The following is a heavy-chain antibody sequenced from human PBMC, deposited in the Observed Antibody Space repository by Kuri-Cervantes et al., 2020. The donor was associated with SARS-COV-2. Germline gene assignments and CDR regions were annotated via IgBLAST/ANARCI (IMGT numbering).Heavy chain of an antibody. CDR3: ARDLKESKGMYFDY. CDR2: ISSSSSYI. V-gene: IGHV3-21*01. CDR1: GFTFSSYS. J-gene: IGHJ4*02. Sequence: LSLTCAASGFTFSSYSMNWVRQAPGKGLEWVSSISSSSSYIYYADSVKGRFTISRDNAKNSLYLQMNSLRAEDTAVYYCARDLKESKGMYFDYWGQGTLVTVSS.